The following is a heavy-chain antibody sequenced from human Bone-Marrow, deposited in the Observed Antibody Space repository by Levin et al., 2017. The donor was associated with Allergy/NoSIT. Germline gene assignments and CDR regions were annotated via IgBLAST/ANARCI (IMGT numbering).Heavy chain of an antibody. CDR1: DASVSSYY. J-gene: IGHJ4*02. D-gene: IGHD2-15*01. V-gene: IGHV4-59*08. Sequence: RASETLSLTCTVSDASVSSYYWTWFRQPPGKGLERIGYIFYNGVTNYNPSLKSRVTISLDASQCQFSLRLSAVTAADTAVYYCADCSGSDYCRHWGQGTLVTVSS. CDR2: IFYNGVT. CDR3: ADCSGSDYCRH.